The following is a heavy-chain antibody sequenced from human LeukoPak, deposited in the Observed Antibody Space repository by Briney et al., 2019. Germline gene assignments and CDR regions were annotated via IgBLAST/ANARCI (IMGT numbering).Heavy chain of an antibody. CDR1: GFTFDDYA. CDR3: AKAKYYYDSSGYSFDY. J-gene: IGHJ4*02. D-gene: IGHD3-22*01. CDR2: ISWNSGSI. V-gene: IGHV3-9*01. Sequence: GGSLRLSCAASGFTFDDYAMHWVRQAPGKGLEWVSGISWNSGSIGYADSVKGRFTISRDNAKNSLYLQMNSLRAEDTALYYCAKAKYYYDSSGYSFDYWGQGTLVTVSS.